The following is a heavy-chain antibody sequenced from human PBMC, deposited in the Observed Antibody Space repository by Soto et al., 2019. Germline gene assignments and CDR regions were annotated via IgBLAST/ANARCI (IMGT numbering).Heavy chain of an antibody. CDR1: GYTFSDYG. V-gene: IGHV1-18*01. CDR3: ARDLGPFRSGRFDY. D-gene: IGHD6-19*01. J-gene: IGHJ4*02. CDR2: ISAYNGNT. Sequence: GASVKVSCKTSGYTFSDYGFSWVRQAPGQGLEWMGWISAYNGNTNYAQKLQGRVTLTTDTSTSTAYMELRSLRSDDTAIYYCARDLGPFRSGRFDYWGQGTLVTVST.